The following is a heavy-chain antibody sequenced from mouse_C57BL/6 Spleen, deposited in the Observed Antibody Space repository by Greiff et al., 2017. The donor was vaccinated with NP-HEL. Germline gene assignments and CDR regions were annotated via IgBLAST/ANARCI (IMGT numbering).Heavy chain of an antibody. J-gene: IGHJ1*03. V-gene: IGHV1-82*01. Sequence: QVQLQQSGPELVKPGASVKISCKASGYAFSSSWMNWVKQRPGKGLEWIGRIYPGDGDTNYNGKFKGKATLTADKSSSTAYMQLSSLTSEDSAVYFCARGYYYGSSTSFDVWGTGTTVTVSS. CDR1: GYAFSSSW. CDR2: IYPGDGDT. CDR3: ARGYYYGSSTSFDV. D-gene: IGHD1-1*01.